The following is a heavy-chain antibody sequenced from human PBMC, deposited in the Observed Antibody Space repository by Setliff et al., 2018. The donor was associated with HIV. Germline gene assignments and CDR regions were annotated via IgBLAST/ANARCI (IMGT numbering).Heavy chain of an antibody. CDR1: GFTFSGSP. J-gene: IGHJ4*02. CDR2: IKTEAEGYAT. D-gene: IGHD3-22*01. Sequence: GGSLRLSCAASGFTFSGSPMHWVRQASGKGLEWVGRIKTEAEGYATAYAASVKGRFTISRDDSKNTAYLQMNSLKTEDTAIYYCTRPQYIYDNSDSDNWGQGALVTVS. CDR3: TRPQYIYDNSDSDN. V-gene: IGHV3-73*01.